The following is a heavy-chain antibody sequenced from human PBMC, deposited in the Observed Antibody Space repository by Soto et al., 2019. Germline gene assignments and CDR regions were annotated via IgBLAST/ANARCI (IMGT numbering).Heavy chain of an antibody. CDR3: ARGRERTTYYSMGHYSMDV. V-gene: IGHV3-20*04. D-gene: IGHD3-10*01. CDR2: ISWNGGST. Sequence: GGSLRLSCAASGFTFDNYGLNWVRQAPGKGLEWVSGISWNGGSTGYADSVKGRFTISRDNAKNYLYLQMNSLRVEDMAVYYWARGRERTTYYSMGHYSMDVWGQGTTVTVSS. J-gene: IGHJ6*02. CDR1: GFTFDNYG.